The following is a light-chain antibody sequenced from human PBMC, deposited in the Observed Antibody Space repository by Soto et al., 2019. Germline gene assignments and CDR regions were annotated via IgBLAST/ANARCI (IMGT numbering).Light chain of an antibody. CDR3: KQALQDRR. V-gene: IGKV2-28*01. CDR2: LAS. Sequence: EIVLTQSPLSLAVTPGEPASISCRSSQSLLYSNGANYLDWYLQRPGQSPQLLIFLASNRASGVPGRFSGSGSGTDFTLKTSRVEAEDVGIYYCKQALQDRRFGPGTRV. CDR1: QSLLYSNGANY. J-gene: IGKJ1*01.